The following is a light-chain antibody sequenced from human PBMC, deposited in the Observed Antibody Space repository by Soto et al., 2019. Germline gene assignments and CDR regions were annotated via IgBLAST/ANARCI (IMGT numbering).Light chain of an antibody. CDR1: NSNIGSNT. J-gene: IGLJ1*01. Sequence: QSVLTQPPSASGTPGQRVTISCSGSNSNIGSNTVNWYQQLPGTAPKLLIYSNNQRPSGVPDRFSGSKSGTSASLAISGLQSEDEADYYCAAWDDSLNGVYVFGTGTKLTVL. CDR3: AAWDDSLNGVYV. CDR2: SNN. V-gene: IGLV1-44*01.